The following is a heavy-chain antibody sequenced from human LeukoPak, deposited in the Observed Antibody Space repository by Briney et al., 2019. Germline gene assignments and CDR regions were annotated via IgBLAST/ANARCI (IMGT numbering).Heavy chain of an antibody. D-gene: IGHD3-22*01. CDR2: IYSGGST. Sequence: GGSLRLSCAASGFTFSSYAMSWVRQAPGKGLEWVSVIYSGGSTYYADSVKGRFTISRDNSKNTLYLQMNSLRAEDTAVYYCARATTPYYYDSSGLDYWGQGTLVTVSS. J-gene: IGHJ4*02. CDR3: ARATTPYYYDSSGLDY. CDR1: GFTFSSYA. V-gene: IGHV3-53*01.